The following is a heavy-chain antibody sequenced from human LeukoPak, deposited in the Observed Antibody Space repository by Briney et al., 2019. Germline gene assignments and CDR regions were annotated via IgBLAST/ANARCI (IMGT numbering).Heavy chain of an antibody. Sequence: SETLSLTCTVSGGSISSSSYYWGWIRQPPGKGLEWIGSIYYSGSTYYNPSLKSRVTISVDTSKNQFSLKLSSVTAADTAVYYCARHSPRCSTSCPFDYWGQGTLVTVSS. V-gene: IGHV4-39*01. CDR3: ARHSPRCSTSCPFDY. CDR2: IYYSGST. J-gene: IGHJ4*02. CDR1: GGSISSSSYY. D-gene: IGHD2-2*01.